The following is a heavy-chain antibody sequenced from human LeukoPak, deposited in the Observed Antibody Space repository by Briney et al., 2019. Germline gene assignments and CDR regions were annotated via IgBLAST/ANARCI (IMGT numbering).Heavy chain of an antibody. D-gene: IGHD1-26*01. CDR1: GGSISSSSYY. V-gene: IGHV4-39*07. Sequence: PSETLSLTCTVSGGSISSSSYYWGWIRQPPGNGLAWIGSIYYSGSTYYNPSLKSRVTISVDTSKNQFSLKLSSVTAADTAVYYCATQWELLSGIDYWGQGTLVTVSS. CDR3: ATQWELLSGIDY. J-gene: IGHJ4*02. CDR2: IYYSGST.